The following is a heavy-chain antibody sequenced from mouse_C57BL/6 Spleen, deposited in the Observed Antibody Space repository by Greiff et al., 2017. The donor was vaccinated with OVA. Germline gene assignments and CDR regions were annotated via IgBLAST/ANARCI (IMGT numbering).Heavy chain of an antibody. J-gene: IGHJ3*01. CDR1: GYTFTSYW. D-gene: IGHD2-2*01. V-gene: IGHV1-52*01. CDR3: ASGGYGGGFAY. Sequence: VQLQQPGAELVRPGSSVKLSCKASGYTFTSYWMHWVKQRPIQGLEWIGNIDPSDSDTHYNQKFKDKATLTVDKSSSTAYMPLSRLTSEDSAVDYCASGGYGGGFAYWGQGTLVTVSA. CDR2: IDPSDSDT.